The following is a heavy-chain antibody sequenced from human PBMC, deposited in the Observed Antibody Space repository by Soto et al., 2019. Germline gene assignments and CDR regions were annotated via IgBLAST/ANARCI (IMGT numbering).Heavy chain of an antibody. CDR1: GGSISNYY. D-gene: IGHD3-16*01. Sequence: PSETLSLTCNVSGGSISNYYWTWVRQSPEKGLEWIGYMYYNGNINYNPSLKSRVTISIDTSKNQFSLTLKSVTAAATAVYYWASGGNCFDPRGEGVLVTGFS. J-gene: IGHJ5*02. CDR3: ASGGNCFDP. V-gene: IGHV4-59*12. CDR2: MYYNGNI.